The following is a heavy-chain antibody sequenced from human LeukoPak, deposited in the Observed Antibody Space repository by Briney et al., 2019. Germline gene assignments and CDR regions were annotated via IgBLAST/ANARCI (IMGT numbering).Heavy chain of an antibody. Sequence: GGSLRPSCAASGFTFSSYAMSWVRQAPGKGLEWVSAISGSGGSTYYADSVKGRFTISRDNSKNTLYLQMNSLRAEGTAVYYCAKEQIGWFGELPLAFAVDVWGQGTTVTVSS. J-gene: IGHJ6*02. CDR1: GFTFSSYA. V-gene: IGHV3-23*01. CDR2: ISGSGGST. CDR3: AKEQIGWFGELPLAFAVDV. D-gene: IGHD3-10*01.